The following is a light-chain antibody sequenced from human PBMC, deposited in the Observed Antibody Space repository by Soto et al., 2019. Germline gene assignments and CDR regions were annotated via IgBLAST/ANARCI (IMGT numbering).Light chain of an antibody. CDR1: QTIGKY. CDR3: HQSYSTPPT. Sequence: DIHMTQSPASLSSSLGDRVTITCLASQTIGKYLNWYQQKPGKAPKLLIYAASSLQSGVPSRFSGSGSGTDFTLTISSLQLEDFATYYCHQSYSTPPTFGQGTKVDIK. CDR2: AAS. V-gene: IGKV1-39*01. J-gene: IGKJ1*01.